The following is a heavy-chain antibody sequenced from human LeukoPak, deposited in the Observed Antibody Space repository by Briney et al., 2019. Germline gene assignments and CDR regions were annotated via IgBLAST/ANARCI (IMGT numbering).Heavy chain of an antibody. CDR2: ISSSSTYT. D-gene: IGHD2/OR15-2a*01. V-gene: IGHV3-21*03. CDR1: ELTFKRYS. J-gene: IGHJ6*03. CDR3: ATGRSTTTSGLGMDV. Sequence: GGSLRLSCAASELTFKRYSMNCVRQAPGKGLEWVSFISSSSTYTYYADSVRGRFTVSRDNAKNSLYLQMNSLRDEDTALYYYATGRSTTTSGLGMDVWGKGTTVTVSS.